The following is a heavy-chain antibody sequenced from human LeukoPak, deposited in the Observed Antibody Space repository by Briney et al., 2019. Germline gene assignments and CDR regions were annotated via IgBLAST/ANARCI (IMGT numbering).Heavy chain of an antibody. V-gene: IGHV1-2*02. CDR1: GYTFTGYY. CDR3: AREIVSAWLRSGSYYAVDY. D-gene: IGHD1-26*01. CDR2: INPNSGGT. Sequence: ASVKVSCKASGYTFTGYYMHWVRQAPGQGLEWMGWINPNSGGTNYAQKFQGRVTMTRDTSISTAYMELSRLRSDDTAVYYCAREIVSAWLRSGSYYAVDYWGQGTLVTVSS. J-gene: IGHJ4*02.